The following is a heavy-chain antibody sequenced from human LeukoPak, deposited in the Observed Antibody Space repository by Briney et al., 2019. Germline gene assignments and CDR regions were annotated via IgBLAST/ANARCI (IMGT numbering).Heavy chain of an antibody. J-gene: IGHJ4*02. D-gene: IGHD4-11*01. Sequence: SETLSLTCTVSGGSTSSSTYYWGWIRQPPGKGLEWIGSIYHSGSTYYNPSLKSRVTISVDTSKNQFSLKLSSVTAADTAVYYCASRLPTTVTTGDSTDYWGQGTLVTVSS. CDR1: GGSTSSSTYY. CDR2: IYHSGST. CDR3: ASRLPTTVTTGDSTDY. V-gene: IGHV4-39*07.